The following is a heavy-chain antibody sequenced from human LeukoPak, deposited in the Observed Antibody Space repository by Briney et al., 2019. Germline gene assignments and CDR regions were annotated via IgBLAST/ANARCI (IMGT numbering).Heavy chain of an antibody. V-gene: IGHV3-30*04. D-gene: IGHD4-23*01. J-gene: IGHJ4*02. CDR2: LSPDGRNV. CDR3: AKGHYVGNSEFLDN. Sequence: PGGSLRLSCAASGFAFSKYAIHWVRQAPGKGLEWVAVLSPDGRNVHYADFLRGRFTISRDNSKNTLYLQMNSLRAEDTAVYYCAKGHYVGNSEFLDNWGQGTLVTVSS. CDR1: GFAFSKYA.